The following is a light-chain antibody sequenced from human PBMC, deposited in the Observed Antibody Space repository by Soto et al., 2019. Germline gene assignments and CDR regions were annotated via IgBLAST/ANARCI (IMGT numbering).Light chain of an antibody. CDR3: MQTLQTPKGT. CDR2: LGS. J-gene: IGKJ1*01. CDR1: QSLLHSDGNNY. V-gene: IGKV2-28*01. Sequence: DIVMTQSPLSLPVTPGEPASISCRSSQSLLHSDGNNYLGSRRSSGVPDRFSGSGSGTHFTLKISRVEADDVGVYYCMQTLQTPKGTFGQGTRVEIK.